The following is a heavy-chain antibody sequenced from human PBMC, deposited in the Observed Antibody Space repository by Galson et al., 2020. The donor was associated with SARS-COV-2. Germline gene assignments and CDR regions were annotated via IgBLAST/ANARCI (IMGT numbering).Heavy chain of an antibody. CDR2: IDWDDDK. D-gene: IGHD2-15*01. Sequence: ESGPTLVKPTQTLTLTCTFSGFSLSTSGLCVSWIRQPPGKALEWLARIDWDDDKYYSTSLKTRLTISKDTSKNQWALTMTNMDPVDTATHYLARIRVGGLGFDYWGQGTLVTVSS. J-gene: IGHJ4*02. CDR3: ARIRVGGLGFDY. CDR1: GFSLSTSGLC. V-gene: IGHV2-70*11.